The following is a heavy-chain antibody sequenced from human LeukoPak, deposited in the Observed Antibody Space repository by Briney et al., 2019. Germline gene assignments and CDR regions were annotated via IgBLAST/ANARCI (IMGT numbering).Heavy chain of an antibody. V-gene: IGHV4-59*12. Sequence: SETLSLTCTVSGGSISSYYWSWIRQPPGKGLEWIGEIYHSGSTNYNPSLKSRVTISVDKSKNQFSLKLSSVTAADTAVYYCARGRIVVVTAMGFDYWGQGTLVTVSS. J-gene: IGHJ4*02. CDR2: IYHSGST. D-gene: IGHD2-21*02. CDR3: ARGRIVVVTAMGFDY. CDR1: GGSISSYY.